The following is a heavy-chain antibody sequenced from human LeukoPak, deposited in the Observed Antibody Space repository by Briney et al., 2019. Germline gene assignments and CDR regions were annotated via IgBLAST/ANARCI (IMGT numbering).Heavy chain of an antibody. J-gene: IGHJ6*03. CDR1: GFTFSSYT. V-gene: IGHV3-23*01. CDR3: ASSTPRGITSSYAYHMDV. Sequence: GGCLRLSCTGSGFTFSSYTMTGVRQAPGRGREWVSFITNTADASDYADSVRGRFTISSDNAQNTLYLQMDTLRVEDTAVYYCASSTPRGITSSYAYHMDVWGRGTTVTVSS. D-gene: IGHD1-20*01. CDR2: ITNTADAS.